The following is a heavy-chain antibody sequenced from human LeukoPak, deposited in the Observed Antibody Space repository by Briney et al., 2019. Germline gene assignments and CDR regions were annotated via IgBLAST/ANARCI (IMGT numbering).Heavy chain of an antibody. CDR1: GGSISSYY. V-gene: IGHV4-59*08. CDR3: ARSLRGYRFATDY. CDR2: IYYSGST. Sequence: PSETLSLTRTVSGGSISSYYWSWIRQPPGKGLEWIGYIYYSGSTKYNPSIKSRVTISVDTSKNQFSLKLSSVTAADTAVYYCARSLRGYRFATDYWGQGTLVTVSS. D-gene: IGHD5-18*01. J-gene: IGHJ4*02.